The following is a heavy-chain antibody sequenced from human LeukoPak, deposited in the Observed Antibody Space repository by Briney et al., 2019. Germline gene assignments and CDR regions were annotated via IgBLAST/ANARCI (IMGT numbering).Heavy chain of an antibody. CDR3: ARRSPHYDILTGYYFGY. CDR1: GGTFSSYA. CDR2: IIPIFGTA. D-gene: IGHD3-9*01. Sequence: GASVKVSCKASGGTFSSYAISWVRRAPGQGLEWMGEIIPIFGTANYAQKFQGRVTITADKSTSTAYMELISPTSAATDLYSCARRSPHYDILTGYYFGYWGQGTLVTVSS. V-gene: IGHV1-69*06. J-gene: IGHJ4*02.